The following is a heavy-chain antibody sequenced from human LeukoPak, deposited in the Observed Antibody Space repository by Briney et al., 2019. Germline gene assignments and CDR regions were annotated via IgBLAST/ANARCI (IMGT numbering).Heavy chain of an antibody. Sequence: SGPTLVKPSQTLTLTCSFSGFSLSTAGVAVGWIRQPPGKALAWLALIYWDDDKFYSPSLKSRLTITKDTSRNQVVLTMTNTDHEDTGKYFGAHRRGRLGELSSTTFDYWGQGTLVTVSS. CDR1: GFSLSTAGVA. CDR3: AHRRGRLGELSSTTFDY. CDR2: IYWDDDK. D-gene: IGHD3-16*02. J-gene: IGHJ4*02. V-gene: IGHV2-5*02.